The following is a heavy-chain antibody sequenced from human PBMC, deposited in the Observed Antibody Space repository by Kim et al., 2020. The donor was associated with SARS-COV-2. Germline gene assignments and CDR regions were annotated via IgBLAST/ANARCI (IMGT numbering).Heavy chain of an antibody. D-gene: IGHD5-18*01. J-gene: IGHJ6*02. Sequence: GGSLRLSCAASGFTFSSYSMNWVRQAPGKGLEWVSSISSSSSYIYYADSVKGRFTISRDNAKNSLYLQMNSLRAEDTAVYYCARPGYSYGVAYYYYGMDVWGQGTTVTVSS. CDR2: ISSSSSYI. CDR3: ARPGYSYGVAYYYYGMDV. CDR1: GFTFSSYS. V-gene: IGHV3-21*01.